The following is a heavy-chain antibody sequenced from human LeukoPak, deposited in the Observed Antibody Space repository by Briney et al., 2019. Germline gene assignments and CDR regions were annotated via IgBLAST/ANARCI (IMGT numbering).Heavy chain of an antibody. D-gene: IGHD6-19*01. V-gene: IGHV4-34*01. Sequence: SETLSLTCAVSGVPFSNYYWSWVRQSPRQGLEWIGEINHSGYTNHNPSLKSRVTMSIDTSKNQFSLMLTSVTAADAGVYYCTRAVAGHPDWGQGTLVTVSS. CDR1: GVPFSNYY. CDR3: TRAVAGHPD. J-gene: IGHJ4*02. CDR2: INHSGYT.